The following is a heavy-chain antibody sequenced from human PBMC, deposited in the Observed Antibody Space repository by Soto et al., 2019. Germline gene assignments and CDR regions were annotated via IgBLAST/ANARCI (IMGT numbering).Heavy chain of an antibody. CDR2: ISYDGSNK. Sequence: QVQLVESGGGVVQPGRSLRLSCAASGFTFSSYAMHWVRQAPGKGLEWVAVISYDGSNKYYADSVKGRFTISRDNSKNTLYLQMNSLRAEDTAVYYXARVXXXXXXGYVDYWGQGTLVTVSS. D-gene: IGHD2-8*01. CDR3: ARVXXXXXXGYVDY. V-gene: IGHV3-30-3*01. CDR1: GFTFSSYA. J-gene: IGHJ4*02.